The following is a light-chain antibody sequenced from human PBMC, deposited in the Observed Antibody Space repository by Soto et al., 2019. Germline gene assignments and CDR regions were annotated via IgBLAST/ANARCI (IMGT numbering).Light chain of an antibody. Sequence: QSVLTQPPSVSAAPGQRVTISCSGSNSNIGNNYVSCTSGSQEQPPKLLIYDNDKRPSGIPDRFSGSKSGTSATLGITGLQTGDEADYYCGTWDSSLSAVVFGGGTKLTVL. CDR1: NSNIGNNY. V-gene: IGLV1-51*01. J-gene: IGLJ3*02. CDR3: GTWDSSLSAVV. CDR2: DND.